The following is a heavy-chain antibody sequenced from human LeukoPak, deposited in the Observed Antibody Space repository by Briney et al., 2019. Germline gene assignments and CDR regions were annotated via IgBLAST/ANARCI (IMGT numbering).Heavy chain of an antibody. CDR2: IYYSGST. J-gene: IGHJ4*02. D-gene: IGHD3-3*01. CDR1: GGSISSHY. V-gene: IGHV4-59*11. Sequence: SETLSLTCTVSGGSISSHYWSWIRQPPGKGLEWIGDIYYSGSTNYNPSLKSRVTISVDTSKNQFSLKLSSVPAADTAVYYCARARSPRVFWSGYRYYFDYWGQGTLVTVSS. CDR3: ARARSPRVFWSGYRYYFDY.